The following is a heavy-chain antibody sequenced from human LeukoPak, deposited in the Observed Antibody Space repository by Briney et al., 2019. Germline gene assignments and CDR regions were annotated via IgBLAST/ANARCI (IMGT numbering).Heavy chain of an antibody. CDR1: GFTFSDYY. J-gene: IGHJ5*02. V-gene: IGHV3-11*01. Sequence: GGSLRLSCAASGFTFSDYYMNWIRQAPGKGLEWVSYISSSGGTIYYADSVKGRFTISRDNAKNSLYLQMNSLRAEDTALYHCARSPQRAWFDPWGQGTLVTVSS. CDR3: ARSPQRAWFDP. CDR2: ISSSGGTI.